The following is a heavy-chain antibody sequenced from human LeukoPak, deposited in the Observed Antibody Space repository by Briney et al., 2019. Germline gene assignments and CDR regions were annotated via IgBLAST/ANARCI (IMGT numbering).Heavy chain of an antibody. CDR2: ISSSSSYI. CDR1: GFTFSSYE. D-gene: IGHD3-22*01. Sequence: GGSLRLSCAASGFTFSSYEMNWVRQAPGKGLEWVSSISSSSSYIYYADSVKGRFTISRDNAKNSLYLQINSLRAEDTAVYYCARVSEVMRRYYYDSSGYYSAFDIWGQGTMVTVSS. V-gene: IGHV3-21*01. CDR3: ARVSEVMRRYYYDSSGYYSAFDI. J-gene: IGHJ3*02.